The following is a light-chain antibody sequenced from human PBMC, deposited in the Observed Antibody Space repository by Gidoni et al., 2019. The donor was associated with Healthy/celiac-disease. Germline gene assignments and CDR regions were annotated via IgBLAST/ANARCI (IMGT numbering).Light chain of an antibody. CDR3: QQYGSSSWT. J-gene: IGKJ1*01. Sequence: EIVLTQSPGTLSLSPGERATLSCRASQSVSSSYLAWYQQKPGQAPRLLIYGASSRATGIPDRFSGSRSGTDFTLTISSLEPEDFAVYYCQQYGSSSWTFGQGTKVEIK. CDR1: QSVSSSY. V-gene: IGKV3-20*01. CDR2: GAS.